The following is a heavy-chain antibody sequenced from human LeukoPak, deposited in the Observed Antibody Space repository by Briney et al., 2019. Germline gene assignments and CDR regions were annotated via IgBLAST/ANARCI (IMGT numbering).Heavy chain of an antibody. Sequence: GGSLRLSCAASGFTFSSYAMSWVRQAPGKGLEWVSAISGSGGSTYYADSVKGRFTISRDNSKNTLYLQMNSLRAEDTAVYYCAKDWYWEPGAGQSYYYYGMDVWGKRTTVTVSS. D-gene: IGHD1-14*01. CDR2: ISGSGGST. CDR1: GFTFSSYA. V-gene: IGHV3-23*01. CDR3: AKDWYWEPGAGQSYYYYGMDV. J-gene: IGHJ6*04.